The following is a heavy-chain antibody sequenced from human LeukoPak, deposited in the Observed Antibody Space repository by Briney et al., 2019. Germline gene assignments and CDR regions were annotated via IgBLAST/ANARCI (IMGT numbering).Heavy chain of an antibody. Sequence: ASVKVSCKASGGTFSSYAISWVRQAPGQGLEWMGGVIPIFGTANYALKFQGRVTITTDESTSTAYMELSSLRSEDTAVYYCASLPGAGYSSSEEPGCWGQGTLVTVSS. V-gene: IGHV1-69*05. J-gene: IGHJ4*02. CDR2: VIPIFGTA. D-gene: IGHD6-13*01. CDR1: GGTFSSYA. CDR3: ASLPGAGYSSSEEPGC.